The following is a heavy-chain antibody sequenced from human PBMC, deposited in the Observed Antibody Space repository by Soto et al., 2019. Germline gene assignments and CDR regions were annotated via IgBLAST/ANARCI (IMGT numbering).Heavy chain of an antibody. J-gene: IGHJ3*02. CDR3: VRLNYDFLGPNGFDI. D-gene: IGHD3-3*01. Sequence: SETLSLTCTVSGGSISSGGYYWSWIRQHPGKGLEWIGYIYYSGSTYYNPSLKSRVTISVDTSKNQFSLKLSSVTAADTAVYYCVRLNYDFLGPNGFDIWGQGTMVTVSS. CDR1: GGSISSGGYY. CDR2: IYYSGST. V-gene: IGHV4-31*03.